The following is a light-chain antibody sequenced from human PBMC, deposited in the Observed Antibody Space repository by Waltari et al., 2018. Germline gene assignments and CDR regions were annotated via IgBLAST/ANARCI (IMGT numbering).Light chain of an antibody. J-gene: IGKJ2*01. CDR3: QQSYSTPYT. CDR1: QSISSY. V-gene: IGKV1-39*01. Sequence: DIQMTQSPSSLSASVGDRVTITCRASQSISSYLNWYQQKPGKAPKLLIYAASSLQSGVPSRFSGSGSGTDFTLTNSSLQPEAFATYYCQQSYSTPYTFGQGTKLEIK. CDR2: AAS.